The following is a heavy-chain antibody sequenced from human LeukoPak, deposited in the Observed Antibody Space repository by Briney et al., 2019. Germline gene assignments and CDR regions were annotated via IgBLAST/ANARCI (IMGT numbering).Heavy chain of an antibody. Sequence: SETLSLTCTVSGGSISSGSYYWSWIRQPAGKGLEWIGRIYTSGSTNYNPSLKSRVTISVDTSKNQFSLKLSSVTAADTAVYYCARVRITIFGVVTEDYWGQGTLVTVSS. V-gene: IGHV4-61*02. D-gene: IGHD3-3*01. CDR3: ARVRITIFGVVTEDY. CDR1: GGSISSGSYY. J-gene: IGHJ4*02. CDR2: IYTSGST.